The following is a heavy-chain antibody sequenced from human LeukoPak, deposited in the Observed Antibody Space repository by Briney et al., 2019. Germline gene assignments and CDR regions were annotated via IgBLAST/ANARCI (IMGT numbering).Heavy chain of an antibody. Sequence: PGGSLRLSCTASGFGIGASFINWVRQAPGKGLEWVSLLSRGESAFYADSVKGRFTLSGGTSKNTVFLQMNSLRAEDTAVYFCARAVGVVDCNTYSCKPYYFDYWGQGALVTVSS. V-gene: IGHV3-66*01. CDR3: ARAVGVVDCNTYSCKPYYFDY. J-gene: IGHJ4*02. D-gene: IGHD2-2*01. CDR1: GFGIGASF. CDR2: LSRGESA.